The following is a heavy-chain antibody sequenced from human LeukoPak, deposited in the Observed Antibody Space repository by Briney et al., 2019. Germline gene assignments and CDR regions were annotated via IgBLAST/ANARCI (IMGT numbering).Heavy chain of an antibody. D-gene: IGHD6-13*01. CDR2: IYYSGST. CDR1: GGSISSYY. J-gene: IGHJ3*02. Sequence: SETLSLTCTVSGGSISSYYWSWIRQPPGKGLEWIGYIYYSGSTNYNPSLKSRVTISVDRSKSQFSLKLSSVTAADTAVYYCARAGIAAAGTANQDAFDIWGQGTMVTVSS. V-gene: IGHV4-59*12. CDR3: ARAGIAAAGTANQDAFDI.